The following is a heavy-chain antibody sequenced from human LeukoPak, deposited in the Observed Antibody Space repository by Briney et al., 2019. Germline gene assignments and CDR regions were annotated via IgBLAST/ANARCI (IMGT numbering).Heavy chain of an antibody. V-gene: IGHV1-24*01. CDR2: FDPEDGET. CDR3: ARERSYYYDSSGYPRNRAFDI. D-gene: IGHD3-22*01. CDR1: GYTLTELS. J-gene: IGHJ3*02. Sequence: ASVKVSCKVSGYTLTELSMHWVRQAPGKGLEWMGGFDPEDGETINAQKFQGRVTMTEDTSTDTAYMELSSLRSEDTAVYYCARERSYYYDSSGYPRNRAFDIWGQGTMVTVSS.